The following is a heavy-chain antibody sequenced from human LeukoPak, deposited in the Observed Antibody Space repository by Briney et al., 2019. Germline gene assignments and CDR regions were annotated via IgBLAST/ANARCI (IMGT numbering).Heavy chain of an antibody. CDR2: IYHSGST. V-gene: IGHV4-38-2*02. Sequence: PSETLSLTCTVSGYSISSGYYWGWIRQPPGKGLEWIGSIYHSGSTYYNPSLKSRVTISVDTSKNQFSLKLSSVTAADTAVYYCARQDAFDIWGQGTMVTVSS. J-gene: IGHJ3*02. CDR1: GYSISSGYY. CDR3: ARQDAFDI.